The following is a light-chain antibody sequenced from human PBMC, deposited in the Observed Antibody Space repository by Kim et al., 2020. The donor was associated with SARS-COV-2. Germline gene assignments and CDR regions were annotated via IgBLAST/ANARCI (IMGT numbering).Light chain of an antibody. CDR3: NSRDSSGNRLV. CDR1: SLRKYY. J-gene: IGLJ2*01. CDR2: GKD. Sequence: ALGQTVRITCQGDSLRKYYASWYQQKPGQAPILVIHGKDNRPSGIPDRFSGSSSGITASLTITGAQAEDEADYYCNSRDSSGNRLVFGGGTKLTVL. V-gene: IGLV3-19*01.